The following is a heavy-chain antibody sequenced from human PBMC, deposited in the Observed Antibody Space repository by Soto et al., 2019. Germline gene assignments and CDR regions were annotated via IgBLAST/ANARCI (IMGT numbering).Heavy chain of an antibody. CDR2: TYYRSKWYN. V-gene: IGHV6-1*01. D-gene: IGHD3-3*01. J-gene: IGHJ6*02. CDR3: ARERSYDFWSGYLYYYYYYGMDV. Sequence: SQPFSLTCAISWASVSSNMAACNWIRQSPSRGLEWLGRTYYRSKWYNDYAVSVKGRITINPDTSKNQFSLQLNSVTPEDTAVYYCARERSYDFWSGYLYYYYYYGMDVWGQGTTVTVSS. CDR1: WASVSSNMAA.